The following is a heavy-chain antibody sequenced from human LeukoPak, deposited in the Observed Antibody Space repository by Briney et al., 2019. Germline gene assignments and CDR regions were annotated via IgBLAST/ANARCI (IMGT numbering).Heavy chain of an antibody. CDR2: INPSGGST. J-gene: IGHJ4*02. V-gene: IGHV1-46*01. CDR1: GYTFTSYY. Sequence: GASVKVSCKASGYTFTSYYMHWVRQAPGQGLEWMGIINPSGGSTSYAQKFQGRVTMTRDMSTSIVYMELSSLRSEDTAVYYCARGPIVVVPAAIAQVFDYWGQGTLVTVSS. D-gene: IGHD2-2*01. CDR3: ARGPIVVVPAAIAQVFDY.